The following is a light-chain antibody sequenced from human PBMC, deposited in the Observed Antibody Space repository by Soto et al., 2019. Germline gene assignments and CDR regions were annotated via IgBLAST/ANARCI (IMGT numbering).Light chain of an antibody. CDR1: QSVSTSH. CDR3: QQYDRSPL. Sequence: EIVLTQSPGALSLSPGERATLSCRASQSVSTSHSAWYQQKPGQAPRLLIYGASNRATGVSDRFSGSGSRTDFTLTITRLEPEDSAVYYCQQYDRSPLFGGGTKVEI. J-gene: IGKJ4*01. V-gene: IGKV3-20*01. CDR2: GAS.